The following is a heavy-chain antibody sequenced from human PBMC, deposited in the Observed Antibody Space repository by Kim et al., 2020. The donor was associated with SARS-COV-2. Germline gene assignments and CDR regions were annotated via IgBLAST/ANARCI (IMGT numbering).Heavy chain of an antibody. V-gene: IGHV4-39*01. D-gene: IGHD3-22*01. CDR3: ARRYYDSSGYSYFQH. Sequence: PSLKSRVTISVDTSKNQFSLKLSSVTAADTAVYYCARRYYDSSGYSYFQHWGQGTLVTVSS. J-gene: IGHJ1*01.